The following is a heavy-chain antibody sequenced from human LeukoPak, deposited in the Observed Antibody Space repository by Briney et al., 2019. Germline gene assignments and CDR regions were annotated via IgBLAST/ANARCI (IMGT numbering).Heavy chain of an antibody. Sequence: SETLSLTCAVYGGSFSGYHWSWIRQPPGKGLEWIGEINHSGSTNYNPSLKSRVTISVDTSKNQFSLKLSSVTAADTAVYYCARLIAAAGTRYFDYWGQGTLVTVSS. V-gene: IGHV4-34*01. D-gene: IGHD6-13*01. CDR1: GGSFSGYH. CDR3: ARLIAAAGTRYFDY. CDR2: INHSGST. J-gene: IGHJ4*02.